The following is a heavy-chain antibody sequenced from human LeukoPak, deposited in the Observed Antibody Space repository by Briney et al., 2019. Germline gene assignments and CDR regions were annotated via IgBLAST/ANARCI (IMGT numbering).Heavy chain of an antibody. CDR1: GFTFSSYA. CDR2: ISGSGGST. V-gene: IGHV3-23*01. D-gene: IGHD3-22*01. J-gene: IGHJ4*02. Sequence: GGSLRLSCAASGFTFSSYAMSWVRQAPGKGLEWVSAISGSGGSTYYADSVKGRFTISRDNSKNTLYLQMNSLRAEDTAVYYCAKSLIVVVITTSFDYWGQGTLATVSS. CDR3: AKSLIVVVITTSFDY.